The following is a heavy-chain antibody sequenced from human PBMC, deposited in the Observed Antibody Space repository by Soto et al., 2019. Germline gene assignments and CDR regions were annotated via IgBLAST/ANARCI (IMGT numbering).Heavy chain of an antibody. D-gene: IGHD3-9*01. J-gene: IGHJ4*02. CDR2: IWYDGSNK. V-gene: IGHV3-33*08. CDR3: ARAALRYFDWLLFNFDY. CDR1: GFTFSSYG. Sequence: HPGGSLRLSCAASGFTFSSYGMHWVRQAPGKGLEWVAVIWYDGSNKYYADSVKGRFTISRDNSKNTLYLQMNSLRAEDTAVYYCARAALRYFDWLLFNFDYWGQGTLVTVSS.